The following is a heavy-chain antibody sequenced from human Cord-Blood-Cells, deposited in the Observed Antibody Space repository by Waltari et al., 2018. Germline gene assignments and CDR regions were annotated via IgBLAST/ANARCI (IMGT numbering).Heavy chain of an antibody. V-gene: IGHV1-2*02. CDR2: INPSSGST. CDR1: GYTFTGYY. J-gene: IGHJ4*02. D-gene: IGHD3-10*01. CDR3: ASLGGEDDY. Sequence: QVQLVQSGAEVKKPGASVKVSCKASGYTFTGYYMHWVRQAPGQGLEWMGWINPSSGSTNYAQKFQGRVTMTRDTSISTAYMELSRLRSDDTAVYYCASLGGEDDYWGQGTLVTVSS.